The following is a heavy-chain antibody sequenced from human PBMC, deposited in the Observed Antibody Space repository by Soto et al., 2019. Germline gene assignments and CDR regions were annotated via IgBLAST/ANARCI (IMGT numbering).Heavy chain of an antibody. Sequence: GGSLRLSCAASGFTFISYAMHWGRQAPGRGLEWVAVISFDGSTEYYADSVKGRFTISRDNTKNPVYLQMNSLRSEDTAVYYCARSRHGSGSYTHFYYGLDVWGQGTTVTVSS. CDR3: ARSRHGSGSYTHFYYGLDV. V-gene: IGHV3-30-3*01. J-gene: IGHJ6*02. D-gene: IGHD3-10*01. CDR1: GFTFISYA. CDR2: ISFDGSTE.